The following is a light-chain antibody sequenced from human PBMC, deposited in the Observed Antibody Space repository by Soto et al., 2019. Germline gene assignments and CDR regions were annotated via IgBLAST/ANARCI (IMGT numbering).Light chain of an antibody. J-gene: IGKJ1*01. V-gene: IGKV2-30*01. CDR3: MQGTHWPPVT. CDR1: QSLVYSDGNTY. CDR2: KVS. Sequence: DVVITQSPLSLPVTLGQPASISCRSSQSLVYSDGNTYLSWFQLRPGQSPRRLIYKVSNRDSGVPDRFSGSGSGTDFTLKISRVEADDVAVYYCMQGTHWPPVTFGQGTKVEIK.